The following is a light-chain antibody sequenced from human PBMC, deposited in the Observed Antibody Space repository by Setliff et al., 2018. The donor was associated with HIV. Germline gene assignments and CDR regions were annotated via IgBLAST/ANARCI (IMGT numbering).Light chain of an antibody. Sequence: QSALTQPASVSGSPGQSITISCTGTSSDVGAYNHVSWYQQHPGKAPKLMISDVTKRPSGVSNRFSGSKSGNTASLTISGLQAEDEADYYCSSYTSSSTYVFGTGTKVTVL. V-gene: IGLV2-14*01. J-gene: IGLJ1*01. CDR3: SSYTSSSTYV. CDR2: DVT. CDR1: SSDVGAYNH.